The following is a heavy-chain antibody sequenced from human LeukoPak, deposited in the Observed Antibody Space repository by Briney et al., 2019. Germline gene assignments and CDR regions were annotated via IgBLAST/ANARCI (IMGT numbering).Heavy chain of an antibody. Sequence: SETLSLTCAVYGGSFSGYYWSWIRQPPGKGLEWIGEINHSGSTKYNPSLKSRVTISVDTSKNQFSLKLSYVTAADTAVYYCERGSTPTTVASWFAPWGQGTLVTVSS. CDR2: INHSGST. V-gene: IGHV4-34*01. J-gene: IGHJ5*02. CDR1: GGSFSGYY. D-gene: IGHD4-23*01. CDR3: ERGSTPTTVASWFAP.